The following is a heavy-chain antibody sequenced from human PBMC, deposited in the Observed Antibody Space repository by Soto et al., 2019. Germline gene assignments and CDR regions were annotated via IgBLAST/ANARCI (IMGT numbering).Heavy chain of an antibody. CDR1: GDTLNNYA. J-gene: IGHJ4*02. Sequence: QVQLVQSGAEVKKPGSSVKVSCKASGDTLNNYAINWGRQAPGQGLEWMGGILPIFKTPTYAQKFQGRVTIAADESTSTAYMEVSSLRSDDTAVYFCATLASGGYFFQYWGQGTLVTVSS. CDR3: ATLASGGYFFQY. V-gene: IGHV1-69*01. D-gene: IGHD5-12*01. CDR2: ILPIFKTP.